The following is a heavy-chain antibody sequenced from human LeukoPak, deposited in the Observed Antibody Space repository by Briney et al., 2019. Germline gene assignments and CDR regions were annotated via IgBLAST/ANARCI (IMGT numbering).Heavy chain of an antibody. CDR3: ARDRGWRSSGYYLYHFDY. V-gene: IGHV3-7*01. CDR1: GFTFTDYF. Sequence: GGSLRLSCVASGFTFTDYFMSWVRQAPGKGLERVASIKHNGGEKYYVDSVKGRFTISRDNAKNSLYLEMSSLRVEDTAVYYCARDRGWRSSGYYLYHFDYWGQGTLVTFAS. J-gene: IGHJ4*02. D-gene: IGHD3-22*01. CDR2: IKHNGGEK.